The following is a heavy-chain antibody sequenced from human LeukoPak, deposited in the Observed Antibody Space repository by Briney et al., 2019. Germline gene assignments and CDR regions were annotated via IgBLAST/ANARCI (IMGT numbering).Heavy chain of an antibody. CDR3: AREPYYYDSSGYYNY. CDR1: GFTFSSYG. Sequence: GRSLRLSCAASGFTFSSYGMHWVRQAPGKGLEWGAVIWYDGSNKYYADSVKGRFTISRDNSKNTLYLQMNSLRAEDTAVYYCAREPYYYDSSGYYNYWGQGTLVTVSS. D-gene: IGHD3-22*01. J-gene: IGHJ4*02. V-gene: IGHV3-33*08. CDR2: IWYDGSNK.